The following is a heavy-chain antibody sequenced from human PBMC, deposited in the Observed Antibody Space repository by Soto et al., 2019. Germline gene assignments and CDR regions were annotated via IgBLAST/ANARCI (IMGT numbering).Heavy chain of an antibody. J-gene: IGHJ4*02. Sequence: QVQLVQSGAEEKKPGASVKVSCKASGYTFSSYAIHWVRQAPGQGLEWMGWINAGNGNTKYSQKFQGRVTITRDTPASTAYMELNSLRSEDTAVYYCARVDGTYWGQGTLVTVSS. CDR3: ARVDGTY. V-gene: IGHV1-3*05. D-gene: IGHD1-26*01. CDR2: INAGNGNT. CDR1: GYTFSSYA.